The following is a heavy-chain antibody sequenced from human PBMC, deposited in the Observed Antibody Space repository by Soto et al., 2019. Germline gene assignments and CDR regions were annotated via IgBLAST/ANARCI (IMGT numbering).Heavy chain of an antibody. CDR2: ISYDGSNK. CDR1: GFTFSSYG. J-gene: IGHJ5*02. CDR3: ASKRYDFWSGYYTGTGWFDP. V-gene: IGHV3-30*03. D-gene: IGHD3-3*01. Sequence: QVQLVESGGGVVQPGRSLRLSCAASGFTFSSYGMHWVRQAPGKGLEWVAVISYDGSNKYYADSVKGRFTISRDNSKNTLYLQMNSLRAEDTAVYYCASKRYDFWSGYYTGTGWFDPWGQGTLVTVSS.